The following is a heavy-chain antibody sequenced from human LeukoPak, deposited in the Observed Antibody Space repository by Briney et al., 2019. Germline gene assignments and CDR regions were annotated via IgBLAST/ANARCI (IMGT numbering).Heavy chain of an antibody. J-gene: IGHJ5*02. D-gene: IGHD3-3*01. CDR3: ARVGAEVIRFADP. V-gene: IGHV1-18*01. CDR2: ISARNGNT. Sequence: ASVKVSCKASGYTFSIYGVTWVGQAPGQGLEGMGWISARNGNTNYAQKVQGRLTMTIDTSTSTAYMELRSLTSDDTAVYFCARVGAEVIRFADPWGQGTLVTVSS. CDR1: GYTFSIYG.